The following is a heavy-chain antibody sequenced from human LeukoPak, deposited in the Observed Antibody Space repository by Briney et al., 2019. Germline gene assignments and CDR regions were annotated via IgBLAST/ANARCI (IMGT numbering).Heavy chain of an antibody. CDR3: ARDSSYSGYDPLDY. CDR2: INPNSGGT. J-gene: IGHJ4*02. V-gene: IGHV1-2*02. D-gene: IGHD5-12*01. CDR1: GYTFTGYY. Sequence: GASVKVFCKASGYTFTGYYIHWVRQAPGQGLEWMGWINPNSGGTNYAQKFQGRVTMTRDTSISTAYMELSRLRSDDTAVYYCARDSSYSGYDPLDYWGQGTLVTVSS.